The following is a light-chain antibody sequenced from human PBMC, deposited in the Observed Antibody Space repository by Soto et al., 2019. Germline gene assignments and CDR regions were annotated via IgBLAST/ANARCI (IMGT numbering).Light chain of an antibody. CDR3: QSYDSSLSVV. J-gene: IGLJ2*01. CDR1: SSNIGAGYD. Sequence: QSVLTQPPSVSGAPGQRVTISCTGSSSNIGAGYDVNWYRQLPGTAPKLLMYGNSNRPSGVPDRFSGSKSGTSASLAITGLQAEDEADYYCQSYDSSLSVVFGGGTKLTVL. CDR2: GNS. V-gene: IGLV1-40*01.